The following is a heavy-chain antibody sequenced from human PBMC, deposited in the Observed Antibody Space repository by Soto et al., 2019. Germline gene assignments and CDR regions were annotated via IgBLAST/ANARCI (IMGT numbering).Heavy chain of an antibody. J-gene: IGHJ4*01. CDR3: ARDRRRYYYGSGSARNQRPFYY. V-gene: IGHV3-48*02. D-gene: IGHD3-10*01. Sequence: GGSLRLSCAASGFTFSSYSMNWVRQAPGKGLEWVSYISSSSSTIYYADSVKGRFTISRDNAKNSLYLQMNSLRDEDTAVYYCARDRRRYYYGSGSARNQRPFYYWGQGNLVTVSS. CDR2: ISSSSSTI. CDR1: GFTFSSYS.